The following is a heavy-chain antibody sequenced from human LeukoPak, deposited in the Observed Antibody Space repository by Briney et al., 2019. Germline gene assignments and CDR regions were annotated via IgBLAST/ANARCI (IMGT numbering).Heavy chain of an antibody. CDR2: IYYSGST. CDR3: ARKQLQWFNFDY. J-gene: IGHJ4*02. V-gene: IGHV4-30-4*08. D-gene: IGHD5-24*01. Sequence: SETLSLTCTVSGGSISSSSYYWSWIRQPPGKGLEWIGYIYYSGSTYYNPSLKSRVTISVDTSKNQFSLKLSSVTAADTAVYYCARKQLQWFNFDYWGQGTLVTVSS. CDR1: GGSISSSSYY.